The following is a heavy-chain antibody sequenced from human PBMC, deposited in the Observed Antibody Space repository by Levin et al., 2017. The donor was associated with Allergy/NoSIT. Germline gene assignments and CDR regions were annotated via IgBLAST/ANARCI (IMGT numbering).Heavy chain of an antibody. CDR1: GGSFSGYY. V-gene: IGHV4-34*01. CDR3: ARIEYSRFPKGRGYFDY. J-gene: IGHJ4*02. Sequence: SETLSLTCAVYGGSFSGYYWSWIRQPPGKGLEWIGEINHSGSTNYNPSLKSRVTISVDTSKNQFSLKLSSVTAADTAVYYCARIEYSRFPKGRGYFDYWGQGTLVTVSS. CDR2: INHSGST. D-gene: IGHD6-6*01.